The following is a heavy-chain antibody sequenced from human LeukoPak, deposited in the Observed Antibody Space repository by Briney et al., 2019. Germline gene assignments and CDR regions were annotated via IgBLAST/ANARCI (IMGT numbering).Heavy chain of an antibody. CDR3: AKRFDGVLLCFGESSIDY. Sequence: GGSLRLSCAASGFTFSSYAMSWVRQAPGKGLEWVSAISGSGGSTYYADSVKGRFTISRDNSKNTLYLQMNSLRAEDTAVYYCAKRFDGVLLCFGESSIDYGGQGTLVTVSS. CDR2: ISGSGGST. CDR1: GFTFSSYA. D-gene: IGHD3-10*01. V-gene: IGHV3-23*01. J-gene: IGHJ4*02.